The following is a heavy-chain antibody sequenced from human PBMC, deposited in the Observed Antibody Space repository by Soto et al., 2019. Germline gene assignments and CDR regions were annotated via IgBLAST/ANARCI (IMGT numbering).Heavy chain of an antibody. CDR2: IYYSGST. V-gene: IGHV4-59*13. Sequence: ETLSLTCTVSGVSISGYSWGWIRQSPGKGLEWIGYIYYSGSTNYNPSLKSRVTISVDTSKNRFSPKLSSVTVEDSAMYYCARAQAAYYFDYWGQGTVVTVYS. CDR1: GVSISGYS. J-gene: IGHJ4*02. CDR3: ARAQAAYYFDY. D-gene: IGHD2-15*01.